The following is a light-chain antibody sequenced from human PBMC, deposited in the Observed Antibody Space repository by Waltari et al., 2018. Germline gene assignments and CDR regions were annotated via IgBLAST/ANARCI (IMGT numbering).Light chain of an antibody. J-gene: IGLJ3*02. CDR1: SSDIGAYI. V-gene: IGLV2-14*01. Sequence: QSALTQPASVSGSPGQSITISCTGISSDIGAYIVSWYQHHPGKAPKLVIYGVGSRPPGVSTRCSGSKSGTTASLTISGLRAEDEADYYCLSYTTSDILGVFGGGTKLTVL. CDR3: LSYTTSDILGV. CDR2: GVG.